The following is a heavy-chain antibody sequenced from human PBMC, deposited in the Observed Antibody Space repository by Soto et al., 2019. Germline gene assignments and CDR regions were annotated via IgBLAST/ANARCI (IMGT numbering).Heavy chain of an antibody. CDR1: GYTFTSYG. D-gene: IGHD3-9*01. CDR3: ARLSILTGSPGAFDI. J-gene: IGHJ3*02. CDR2: ISAYNGNT. V-gene: IGHV1-18*01. Sequence: QVQLVQSGAEVKKPGASVKVSCKASGYTFTSYGISWVRQAPGQGLEWMGWISAYNGNTNYAQKRQGRVTTTTDTSTSTAYMELRSLRADDTAVYYCARLSILTGSPGAFDIWGQGTMVTVSS.